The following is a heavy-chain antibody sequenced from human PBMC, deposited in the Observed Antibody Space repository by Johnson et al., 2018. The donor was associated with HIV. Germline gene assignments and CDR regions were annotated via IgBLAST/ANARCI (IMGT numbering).Heavy chain of an antibody. Sequence: QVQLVESGGGVVQPGRSLRLSCAASGFTFGTFAMHWVRQAPGKGLEWVAVISYDGSNKYYADSVKGRFTISRDNAKNSLYLQMNSLRTEDTALYYCAKDTRYCNSATCYGAFDMWGQGTMVTVSS. CDR2: ISYDGSNK. CDR3: AKDTRYCNSATCYGAFDM. D-gene: IGHD2-2*01. V-gene: IGHV3-30*04. J-gene: IGHJ3*02. CDR1: GFTFGTFA.